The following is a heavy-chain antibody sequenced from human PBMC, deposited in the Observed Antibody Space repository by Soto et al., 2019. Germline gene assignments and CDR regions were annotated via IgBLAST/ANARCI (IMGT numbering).Heavy chain of an antibody. CDR1: GYTFTSYD. D-gene: IGHD2-15*01. CDR3: ARRYCSGGCCYKRSYYYYYMDV. V-gene: IGHV1-8*01. Sequence: QVQLVQSGAEVKKPGASVKVSCKASGYTFTSYDINWVRQATGQGLEWMGWMNPNSGNTGYAQKFQGRVTMTRNTSISTAYMELSSLRSEDTAVYYCARRYCSGGCCYKRSYYYYYMDVCGKGTTVTVSS. J-gene: IGHJ6*03. CDR2: MNPNSGNT.